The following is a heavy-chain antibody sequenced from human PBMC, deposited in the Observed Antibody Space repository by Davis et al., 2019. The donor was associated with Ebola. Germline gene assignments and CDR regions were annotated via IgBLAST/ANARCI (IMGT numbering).Heavy chain of an antibody. CDR2: MNPNSGNT. D-gene: IGHD1-26*01. V-gene: IGHV1-8*01. CDR3: ARRVGARSGFDY. CDR1: GYTFTSYD. Sequence: AASVKVSCKASGYTFTSYDINWVRQATGQGLEWMGWMNPNSGNTGYAQKFQGRITMTRNISITTAYMELNSLRSEDTAVYYRARRVGARSGFDYWGQGTLVTVSS. J-gene: IGHJ4*02.